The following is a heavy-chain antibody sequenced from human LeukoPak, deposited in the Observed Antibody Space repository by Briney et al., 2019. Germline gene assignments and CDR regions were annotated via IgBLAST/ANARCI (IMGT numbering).Heavy chain of an antibody. V-gene: IGHV1-69*05. CDR2: IIPIFGTA. CDR1: GGTFSSYA. J-gene: IGHJ5*02. D-gene: IGHD6-13*01. Sequence: SVKVSCKASGGTFSSYAISWVRQAPRQGLEWMGGIIPIFGTANYAQKFQGRVTITTDESTSTAYMELSSLRSEDTAVYYCARDQGAPSSSWRELFDPWGQGTLVTVSS. CDR3: ARDQGAPSSSWRELFDP.